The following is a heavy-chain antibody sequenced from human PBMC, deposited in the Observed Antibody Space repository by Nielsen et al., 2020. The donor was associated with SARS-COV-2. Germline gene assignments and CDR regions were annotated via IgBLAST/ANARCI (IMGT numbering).Heavy chain of an antibody. CDR2: ISYDGSNK. V-gene: IGHV3-30-3*01. Sequence: GESLKISCAASGFTFSSYAMHWVRQAPGKGLEWVAVISYDGSNKYYADSVKGRFIISRDNSKNTLHLQMNSLRAEDTALYYCAKDHTMTALLGATVGSWGQGTLVTVSS. J-gene: IGHJ4*02. CDR3: AKDHTMTALLGATVGS. D-gene: IGHD1-26*01. CDR1: GFTFSSYA.